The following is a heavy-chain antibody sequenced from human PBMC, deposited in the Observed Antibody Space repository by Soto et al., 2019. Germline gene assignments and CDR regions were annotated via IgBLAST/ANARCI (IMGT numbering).Heavy chain of an antibody. Sequence: ESLQVSLKGSGHSFASDWSGWVPQMPGKGLEWMGIIYPGDSDTRYSPSFQGQVTISADKSISSAYLQWSSLKASDPAMYYCARQNYPVTVTTNYFDYWGQGTLVTVSS. CDR2: IYPGDSDT. CDR3: ARQNYPVTVTTNYFDY. V-gene: IGHV5-51*01. J-gene: IGHJ4*02. CDR1: GHSFASDW. D-gene: IGHD4-17*01.